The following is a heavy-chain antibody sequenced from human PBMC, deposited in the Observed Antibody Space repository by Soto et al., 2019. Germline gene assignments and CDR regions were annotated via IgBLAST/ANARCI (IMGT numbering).Heavy chain of an antibody. V-gene: IGHV3-9*01. Sequence: EVQLVESGGGLVQPGRSLRLSCAASGFTFDDYAMHWVRQAPGKGLEWVSGISWNSGSIGYADSVKGRFTISRDNAKNSLYLQMNSLRAEDTALYYCAKDSREYSSGSMDVWGKGTTVTVSS. CDR1: GFTFDDYA. D-gene: IGHD6-19*01. J-gene: IGHJ6*04. CDR3: AKDSREYSSGSMDV. CDR2: ISWNSGSI.